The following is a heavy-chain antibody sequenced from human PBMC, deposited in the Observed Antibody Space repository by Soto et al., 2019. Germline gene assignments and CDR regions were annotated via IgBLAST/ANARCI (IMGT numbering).Heavy chain of an antibody. CDR2: IYSGGST. CDR3: ATWGGEYYYYYGMDV. J-gene: IGHJ6*02. V-gene: IGHV3-53*01. Sequence: LRLSCAASGFTVSSNYMSWVRQAPGKGLEWVSVIYSGGSTYYADSGKGRFTISRDNSKNTLYLQMNSLRAEDTAVYYCATWGGEYYYYYGMDVWGQGTTVTVSS. D-gene: IGHD3-10*01. CDR1: GFTVSSNY.